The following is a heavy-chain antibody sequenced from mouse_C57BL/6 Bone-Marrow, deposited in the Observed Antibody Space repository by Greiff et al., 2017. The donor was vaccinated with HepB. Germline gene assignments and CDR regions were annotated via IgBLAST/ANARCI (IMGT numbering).Heavy chain of an antibody. J-gene: IGHJ1*03. Sequence: QVQLQQPGAELVKPGASVKLSCQASGYTFTSYWMHWVKQRPGQGLEWIGMIHPNSGSTNYNEKFKSKATLTVDKSSSTAYMQLSSLTSEDSAVYYCARSDYYGGHWYFDVWGTGTTVTVSS. D-gene: IGHD1-1*01. CDR3: ARSDYYGGHWYFDV. CDR2: IHPNSGST. V-gene: IGHV1-64*01. CDR1: GYTFTSYW.